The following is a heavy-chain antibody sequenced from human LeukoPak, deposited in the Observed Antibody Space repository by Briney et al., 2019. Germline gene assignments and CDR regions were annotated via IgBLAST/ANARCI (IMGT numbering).Heavy chain of an antibody. D-gene: IGHD4-17*01. V-gene: IGHV4-59*08. CDR2: IHYSGST. J-gene: IGHJ4*02. CDR3: ARADFYGDYGPLYFDY. Sequence: SETLSLTCSVSGGSINTSYWSWLRQPPGKGLEWIGHIHYSGSTDYNPSLKSRVTISVDTSKNQFSLKLSSVTAADTAVYYCARADFYGDYGPLYFDYWGQGTLVTVSS. CDR1: GGSINTSY.